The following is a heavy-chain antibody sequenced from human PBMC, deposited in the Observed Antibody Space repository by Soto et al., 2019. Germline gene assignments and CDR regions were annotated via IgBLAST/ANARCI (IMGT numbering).Heavy chain of an antibody. V-gene: IGHV4-59*01. Sequence: PSETLSLTCTVSGGSISSYYWSWIRQPPGKGLEWIGYIYYSGSTNYNPSLKSRVTISVDTSKNQFSLKLSSVTAADTAVYYCARGWRYCSSTSCGSGYYYYGIDVWGQGTTVTVYS. CDR1: GGSISSYY. D-gene: IGHD2-2*01. CDR2: IYYSGST. CDR3: ARGWRYCSSTSCGSGYYYYGIDV. J-gene: IGHJ6*02.